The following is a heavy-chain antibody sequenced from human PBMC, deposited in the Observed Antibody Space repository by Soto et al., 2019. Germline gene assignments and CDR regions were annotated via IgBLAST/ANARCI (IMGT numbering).Heavy chain of an antibody. V-gene: IGHV3-30*18. CDR3: AKGKQLVGALDY. CDR2: ISYDGSNK. J-gene: IGHJ4*02. Sequence: GGSLRLSCAASGFTFSSYGMHWVRQAPGKGLEWVAVISYDGSNKYYADSVKGRFTISRDNSKNTLYLQMNSLRAEDTAVYYCAKGKQLVGALDYWGQGTLVTVSS. D-gene: IGHD6-6*01. CDR1: GFTFSSYG.